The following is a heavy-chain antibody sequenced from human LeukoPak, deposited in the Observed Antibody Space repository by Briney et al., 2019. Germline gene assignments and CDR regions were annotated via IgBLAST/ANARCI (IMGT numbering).Heavy chain of an antibody. V-gene: IGHV4-34*01. CDR2: INHSGST. CDR1: GGSFSGYY. J-gene: IGHJ4*02. D-gene: IGHD2-15*01. Sequence: SETLSLTCAVYGGSFSGYYWSWIRQPPGKGLEWIGEINHSGSTNYNPSLKSRVTISVDTSKNQFSLKLSSVAAADTAVYYCASRGEYCSGGSCYWAFDYWGQGTLVTVSS. CDR3: ASRGEYCSGGSCYWAFDY.